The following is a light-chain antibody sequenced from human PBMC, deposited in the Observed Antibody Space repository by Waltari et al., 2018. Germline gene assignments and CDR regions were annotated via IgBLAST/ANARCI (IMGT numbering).Light chain of an antibody. J-gene: IGLJ2*01. V-gene: IGLV1-47*01. CDR3: AVWDDSLTGQVI. CDR1: SSNTGTYS. CDR2: RNN. Sequence: QSVLTQPPSASGTPGPRVTISCSGSSSNTGTYSLSWYHQLPGTAPKLLIYRNNRRPSGVPDRFSGSKSGTSASLAISGLRSEDEADYYCAVWDDSLTGQVIFGGGTKLTVL.